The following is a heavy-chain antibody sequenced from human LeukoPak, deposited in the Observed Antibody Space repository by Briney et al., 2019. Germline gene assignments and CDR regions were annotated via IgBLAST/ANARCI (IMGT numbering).Heavy chain of an antibody. CDR3: ARVLSNLYYYYYGMDV. D-gene: IGHD4-11*01. CDR2: ISSSSSYI. J-gene: IGHJ6*02. V-gene: IGHV3-21*01. CDR1: GFTFSSYS. Sequence: GGSLRLSCAASGFTFSSYSMNWVRQAPGKGLEWVSSISSSSSYIYYADSVKGRFTISSDNAKNSLYLQMNSLRAEDTAVYYCARVLSNLYYYYYGMDVWGQGTTVTVSS.